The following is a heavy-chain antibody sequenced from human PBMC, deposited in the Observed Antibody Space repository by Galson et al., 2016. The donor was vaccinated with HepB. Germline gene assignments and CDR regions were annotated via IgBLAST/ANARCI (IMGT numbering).Heavy chain of an antibody. Sequence: PALVNPTQTLTLTCTFSGFSLSTSGVGVGWIRQPPGKALEWLALIYWDGAQHYSPSLRSRLTITKDTPENQVVLTMTNMDPVDTGTYYCAHFSSGWYSVGRAFDIWGQGTIVTVSS. CDR2: IYWDGAQ. CDR1: GFSLSTSGVG. V-gene: IGHV2-5*02. CDR3: AHFSSGWYSVGRAFDI. J-gene: IGHJ3*02. D-gene: IGHD6-19*01.